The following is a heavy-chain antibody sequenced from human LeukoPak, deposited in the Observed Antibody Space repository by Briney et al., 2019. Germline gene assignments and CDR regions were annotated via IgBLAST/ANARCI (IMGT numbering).Heavy chain of an antibody. J-gene: IGHJ6*02. Sequence: SETLSLTCAVYGGSFSGYYWSWIRQPPGKGLEWIGEINHSGSTNYNPSLKSRVTISVDTSKNQFSLKLSSVTAADTAVYYCARDRRSCSLCYYYYYGMDVWGQGTTVTVSS. CDR2: INHSGST. CDR3: ARDRRSCSLCYYYYYGMDV. D-gene: IGHD2-21*01. CDR1: GGSFSGYY. V-gene: IGHV4-34*01.